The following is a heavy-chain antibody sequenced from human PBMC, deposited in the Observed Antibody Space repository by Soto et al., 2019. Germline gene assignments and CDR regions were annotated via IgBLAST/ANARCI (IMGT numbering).Heavy chain of an antibody. CDR1: GRSISSVNYY. Sequence: SETLSLTCTVSGRSISSVNYYWSWIRQPPGKGLEWIGYIYYSGSTYYNPSLRSRVTISVDTSKNQFSLKLSSVTAADTAVYYCARYGSGECNRGTCYSPFDYWGQGTLVTVSS. CDR3: ARYGSGECNRGTCYSPFDY. J-gene: IGHJ4*02. V-gene: IGHV4-30-4*01. D-gene: IGHD2-15*01. CDR2: IYYSGST.